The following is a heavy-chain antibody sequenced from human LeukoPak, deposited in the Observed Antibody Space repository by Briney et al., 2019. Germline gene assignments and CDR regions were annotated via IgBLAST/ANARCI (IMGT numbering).Heavy chain of an antibody. CDR3: ARYVVYGSGKYYFDY. CDR1: GGSIRSYY. V-gene: IGHV4-59*08. CDR2: IHHSGST. D-gene: IGHD3-10*01. Sequence: SETLSLTCTVSGGSIRSYYWSWIRQPPGKGLEWIGYIHHSGSTKHNPYLKSRVTISVDTSKSQFSLKLSSVTAADTAVYYCARYVVYGSGKYYFDYWGQGTLVTVSS. J-gene: IGHJ4*02.